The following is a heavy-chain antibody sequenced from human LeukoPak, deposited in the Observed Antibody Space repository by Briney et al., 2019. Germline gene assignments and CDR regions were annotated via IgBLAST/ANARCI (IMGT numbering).Heavy chain of an antibody. CDR3: AKSGFREGRPFDY. V-gene: IGHV3-23*01. D-gene: IGHD3-10*01. J-gene: IGHJ4*02. Sequence: GGSLRLSCAASGFMFTKYAMSWARQAPGKGPEWVSAISGDAEDTYYADSVRGRFTVSRDNSKATLFLDMSSLRAEDTAVYYCAKSGFREGRPFDYWGQGTLVTVSS. CDR2: ISGDAEDT. CDR1: GFMFTKYA.